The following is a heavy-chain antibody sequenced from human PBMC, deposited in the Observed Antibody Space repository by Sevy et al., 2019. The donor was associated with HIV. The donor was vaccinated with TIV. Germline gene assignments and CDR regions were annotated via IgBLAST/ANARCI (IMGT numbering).Heavy chain of an antibody. V-gene: IGHV4-34*01. CDR3: AGPSRHCSGSTCYSGYYYYIDV. Sequence: ETLSLTCAVYGGSFSGYYWSWIRQPPGKGLEWIGEINHSGSTNYNPSLKNRLTISIDTSNNQFSLNLNSLTAADTAVYYCAGPSRHCSGSTCYSGYYYYIDVWGKGTTVTVSS. J-gene: IGHJ6*03. CDR2: INHSGST. D-gene: IGHD2-15*01. CDR1: GGSFSGYY.